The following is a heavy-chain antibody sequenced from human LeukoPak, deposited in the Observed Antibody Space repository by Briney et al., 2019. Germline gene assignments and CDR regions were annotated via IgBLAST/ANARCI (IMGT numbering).Heavy chain of an antibody. CDR1: GYTLPELS. Sequence: SVTVSCKVSGYTLPELSMHWVRQAPGKGLEWMGGFDPEDGETIYAQKFQGRVTMTEDTSTDTAYMELSSLRSEDTAVYYCATEDFWSGTRGGYYMDVWGKGTTVTVSS. D-gene: IGHD3-3*01. J-gene: IGHJ6*03. V-gene: IGHV1-24*01. CDR3: ATEDFWSGTRGGYYMDV. CDR2: FDPEDGET.